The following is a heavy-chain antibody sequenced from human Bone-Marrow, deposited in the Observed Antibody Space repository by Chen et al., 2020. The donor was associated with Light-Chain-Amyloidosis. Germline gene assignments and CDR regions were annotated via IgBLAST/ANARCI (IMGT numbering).Heavy chain of an antibody. CDR2: IYPDDSDA. J-gene: IGHJ4*02. D-gene: IGHD1-26*01. Sequence: VQLEQSGPEVKKPGESLTISCKGSGYTLPNYWIGWVRQMPGKGLEWMGVIYPDDSDARYSPSFEGQVTISADKSITTAYLQWRSLKASDTAMYYGARRRDSYNFDYWGQGTLVTVSS. CDR3: ARRRDSYNFDY. V-gene: IGHV5-51*01. CDR1: GYTLPNYW.